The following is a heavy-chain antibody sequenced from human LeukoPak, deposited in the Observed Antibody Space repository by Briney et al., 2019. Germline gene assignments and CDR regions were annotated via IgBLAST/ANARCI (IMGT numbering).Heavy chain of an antibody. CDR2: IDWDDDK. D-gene: IGHD5-18*01. Sequence: SGPTLVNPTQTLTLTCTFSGFSLSTSGKCVSWIRQPPGKALEWLARIDWDDDKYYSTSLKTRLTISKDTSKNQVVLTMTNMDPVDTATYYCARMITLSNGRYSSKTLDYWGQGTLVTVSS. V-gene: IGHV2-70*11. J-gene: IGHJ4*02. CDR3: ARMITLSNGRYSSKTLDY. CDR1: GFSLSTSGKC.